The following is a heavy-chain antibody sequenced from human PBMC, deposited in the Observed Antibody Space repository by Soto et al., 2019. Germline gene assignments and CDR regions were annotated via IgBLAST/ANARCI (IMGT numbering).Heavy chain of an antibody. CDR1: GFTFSSYA. CDR3: ARETYYDFWSGPYYGMDV. CDR2: ISYEGSNQ. Sequence: QVQLVESGGGVVQPGRSLRLSCAASGFTFSSYAMHWVRQAPGKGLEWVAVISYEGSNQYYADSVKGRFTISRDNSQNTLYLQMNSLRAEDTAVYYCARETYYDFWSGPYYGMDVWGQGTTVTVSS. J-gene: IGHJ6*02. V-gene: IGHV3-30-3*01. D-gene: IGHD3-3*01.